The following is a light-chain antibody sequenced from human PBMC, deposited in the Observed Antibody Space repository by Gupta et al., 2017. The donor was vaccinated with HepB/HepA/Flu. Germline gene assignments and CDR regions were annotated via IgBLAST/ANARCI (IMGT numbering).Light chain of an antibody. V-gene: IGLV2-23*02. J-gene: IGLJ7*01. CDR2: EVS. CDR1: SSDVGSYNL. CDR3: CSYAGSSTPAV. Sequence: QSALTQPASVSGSPGPSITISCTGTSSDVGSYNLVSWYQQHPGKAPKLMIYEVSKRPSGVSNRFSGSKSGNTASLTISGLQAEDEADYYCCSYAGSSTPAVFGGGTQLTVL.